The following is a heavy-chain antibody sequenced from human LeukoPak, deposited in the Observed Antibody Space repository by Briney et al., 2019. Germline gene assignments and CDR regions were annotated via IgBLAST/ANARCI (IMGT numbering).Heavy chain of an antibody. V-gene: IGHV3-23*01. J-gene: IGHJ6*02. CDR3: AKGLYDYYYGMDV. CDR2: ISGSGGST. Sequence: GGSLRLSCAAPGFTFSSYAMSWVRQAPGKGLEWVSAISGSGGSTYYADSVKGRFTISRDNSKNTLYLQMNSLRAEDTAVYYCAKGLYDYYYGMDVWGQGTTVTVSS. CDR1: GFTFSSYA.